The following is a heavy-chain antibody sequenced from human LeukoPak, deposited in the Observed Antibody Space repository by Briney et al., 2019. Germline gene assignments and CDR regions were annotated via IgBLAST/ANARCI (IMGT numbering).Heavy chain of an antibody. CDR3: ASPYSSSWLYYSGFDY. J-gene: IGHJ4*02. Sequence: PSETLSLTCTVSGGSISSSSYYWGWIRQPPGKGLEWIGSIYYSGSTYYNPSLKSRVTISVDTSKNQFSLKLSSVTAADTAVYYCASPYSSSWLYYSGFDYWGQGTLVTVSS. CDR1: GGSISSSSYY. V-gene: IGHV4-39*01. D-gene: IGHD6-13*01. CDR2: IYYSGST.